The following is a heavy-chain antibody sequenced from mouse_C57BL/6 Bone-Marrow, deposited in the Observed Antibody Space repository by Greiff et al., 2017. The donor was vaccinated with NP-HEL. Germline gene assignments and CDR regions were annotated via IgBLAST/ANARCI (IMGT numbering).Heavy chain of an antibody. CDR1: GYTFTSYW. J-gene: IGHJ3*01. D-gene: IGHD1-1*01. Sequence: QVQLQQPGAELVKPGASVKMSCKASGYTFTSYWITWVKQRPGQGLEWIGDIYPGSGSTNYNEKFKSKATLTVATSSSTAYMQLSSLTSEDSAVYYCARYPFYYYGSSYPFAYWGQGTLVTVSA. CDR2: IYPGSGST. V-gene: IGHV1-55*01. CDR3: ARYPFYYYGSSYPFAY.